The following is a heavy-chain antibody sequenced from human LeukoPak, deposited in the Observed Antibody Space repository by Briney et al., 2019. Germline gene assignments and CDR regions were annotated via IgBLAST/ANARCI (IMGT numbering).Heavy chain of an antibody. J-gene: IGHJ3*02. D-gene: IGHD3-16*02. CDR3: AGLYYDYVWGSYRSQIAFDI. CDR1: GGSISSSSYY. Sequence: SETLSLTCTVSGGSISSSSYYWGWIRQPPGKGLEWIGSIYYSGSTYYNPSLKSRVTISVDTSKNQFSLKLSSVTAADTAVYYCAGLYYDYVWGSYRSQIAFDIWGQGTMVTVSS. V-gene: IGHV4-39*07. CDR2: IYYSGST.